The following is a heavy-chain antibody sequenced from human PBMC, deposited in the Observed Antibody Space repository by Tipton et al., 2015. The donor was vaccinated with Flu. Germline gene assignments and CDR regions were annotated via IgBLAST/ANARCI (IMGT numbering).Heavy chain of an antibody. D-gene: IGHD1-1*01. CDR3: ARVWSSFVATASLDY. V-gene: IGHV4-39*07. CDR1: GGSISTSGYY. CDR2: IRYGGSS. J-gene: IGHJ4*02. Sequence: TLSLTCTVSGGSISTSGYYWGWIRQSPGKGLEWIGSIRYGGSSYYTPSLKSRVTISLDMSKDQFSLKLASVTAADTAVYYCARVWSSFVATASLDYWGRGTLVAVSS.